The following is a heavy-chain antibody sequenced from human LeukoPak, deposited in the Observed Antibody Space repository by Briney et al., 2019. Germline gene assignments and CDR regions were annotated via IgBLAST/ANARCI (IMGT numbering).Heavy chain of an antibody. CDR3: TREVDTAMVPPFDY. J-gene: IGHJ4*02. CDR1: RFTFGDYA. V-gene: IGHV3-49*04. Sequence: GGSLGLSCTASRFTFGDYAMSWVSQAPGKGLEWVGFIRSKAYGGTTEYAASVKGRFTISRDDSKSIAYLQMNSLKTEDTAVYYCTREVDTAMVPPFDYWGQGSLVTVSS. D-gene: IGHD5-18*01. CDR2: IRSKAYGGTT.